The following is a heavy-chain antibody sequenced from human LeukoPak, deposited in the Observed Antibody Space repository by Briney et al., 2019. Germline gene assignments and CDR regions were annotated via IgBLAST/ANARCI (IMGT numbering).Heavy chain of an antibody. J-gene: IGHJ2*01. V-gene: IGHV3-48*01. D-gene: IGHD3-3*01. Sequence: GGSLRLSCAASGFTFSFYSMNWVRQAPGNGLGWVSYISRSSSSSTIYYADSVKGRFTISRDNSKYTLYLQMNSLRAEDTAVYYCAKGYSLLITISWYFDLWGRGTLVTVSS. CDR3: AKGYSLLITISWYFDL. CDR1: GFTFSFYS. CDR2: ISRSSSSSTI.